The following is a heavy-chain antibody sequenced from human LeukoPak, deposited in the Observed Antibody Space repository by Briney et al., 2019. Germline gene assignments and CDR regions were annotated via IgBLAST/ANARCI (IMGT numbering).Heavy chain of an antibody. CDR1: GYTFTSYG. CDR3: ARDRAFGVVIYNFDY. V-gene: IGHV1-18*01. Sequence: ASVKVSCKASGYTFTSYGISWVRQAPGQGLEWMGWISAYNGNTNYAQKLQGRVTMTTDTSTSTAYMELRSLRSDDTAVYYCARDRAFGVVIYNFDYWGQGTLVTVSS. D-gene: IGHD3-3*01. J-gene: IGHJ4*02. CDR2: ISAYNGNT.